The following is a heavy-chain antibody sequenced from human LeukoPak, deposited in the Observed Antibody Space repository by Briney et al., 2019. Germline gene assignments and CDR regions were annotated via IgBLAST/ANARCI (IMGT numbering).Heavy chain of an antibody. V-gene: IGHV3-9*01. J-gene: IGHJ4*02. CDR3: ARETYYYDSSTYFRATDY. Sequence: PGRSLGLTCAASGFTFDDYAMHWVRQAPGKGLEWVSGISWNSGSIGYADSVKGRFTISRDNAKNSLYLQMNSLRAEDTAVYYCARETYYYDSSTYFRATDYWGQGTLVTVSS. D-gene: IGHD3-22*01. CDR2: ISWNSGSI. CDR1: GFTFDDYA.